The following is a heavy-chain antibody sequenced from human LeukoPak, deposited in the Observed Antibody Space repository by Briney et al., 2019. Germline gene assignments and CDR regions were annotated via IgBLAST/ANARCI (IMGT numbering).Heavy chain of an antibody. J-gene: IGHJ5*02. CDR1: GYTFTSYG. D-gene: IGHD3-3*01. CDR3: ARCYDFWSGYGMDGHWFDP. CDR2: ISAFNGKT. Sequence: ASVKVSCKASGYTFTSYGISWVRQAPGQGVEWMGWISAFNGKTNYAQKLQGRVTMTTDTSTSTAYMELRSLRSDDTAVYYCARCYDFWSGYGMDGHWFDPWGQGTLVTVSS. V-gene: IGHV1-18*01.